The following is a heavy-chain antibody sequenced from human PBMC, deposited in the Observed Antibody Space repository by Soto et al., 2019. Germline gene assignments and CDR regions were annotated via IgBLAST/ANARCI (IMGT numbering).Heavy chain of an antibody. CDR1: GFTFSAYT. J-gene: IGHJ5*02. CDR3: VRGSYGDYDP. V-gene: IGHV3-21*02. Sequence: EVQLVESGGGLVKPGGSLRLSCAASGFTFSAYTMNWVRQAPGKGLEWVSSLDPSSTYIYYADSVKGRLTLSRDNAKNSLFLRLNGLRAVDTALYYCVRGSYGDYDPWGQGTLVTVSS. CDR2: LDPSSTYI. D-gene: IGHD4-17*01.